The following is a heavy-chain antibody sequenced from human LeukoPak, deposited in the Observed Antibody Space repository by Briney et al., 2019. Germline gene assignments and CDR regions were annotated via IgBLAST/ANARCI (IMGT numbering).Heavy chain of an antibody. CDR3: ARGAIELELPLDP. CDR1: GYTFTGYY. CDR2: INPNSGGT. J-gene: IGHJ5*02. V-gene: IGHV1-2*02. Sequence: ASVKVSCKASGYTFTGYYMHWVRQAPGQGLEWMGWINPNSGGTNYARKFQGRVTMTRDTSISTAYMELSRLRSDDTAVYYCARGAIELELPLDPWGQGTLVTVSS. D-gene: IGHD1-7*01.